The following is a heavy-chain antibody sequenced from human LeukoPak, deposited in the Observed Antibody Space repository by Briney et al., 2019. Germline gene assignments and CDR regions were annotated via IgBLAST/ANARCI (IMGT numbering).Heavy chain of an antibody. CDR3: ARGSGSYYNSEYFQH. Sequence: PSQTLSLTCTVSGGSISSGSYYWSWIRQPAGKGLEWIGRIYTSGSTNYNPSLKSRVTISVDTSKNQFSLKLSSVTAADTAVYYCARGSGSYYNSEYFQHWGQGTLVTVSS. V-gene: IGHV4-61*02. D-gene: IGHD3-10*01. J-gene: IGHJ1*01. CDR1: GGSISSGSYY. CDR2: IYTSGST.